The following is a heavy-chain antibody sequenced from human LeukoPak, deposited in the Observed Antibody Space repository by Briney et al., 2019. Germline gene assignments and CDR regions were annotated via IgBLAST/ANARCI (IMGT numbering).Heavy chain of an antibody. D-gene: IGHD4-17*01. Sequence: GGSLRLSCAASGFTFSTYLMNWVRQAPGKGLEWVSYISSRSSSIYYADPVKGRFTLSRDNAKNSLYLQMNSLRDEDTAVYYCARGDYGDRDLDYWGQGTLVTVSS. J-gene: IGHJ4*02. CDR1: GFTFSTYL. CDR2: ISSRSSSI. CDR3: ARGDYGDRDLDY. V-gene: IGHV3-48*02.